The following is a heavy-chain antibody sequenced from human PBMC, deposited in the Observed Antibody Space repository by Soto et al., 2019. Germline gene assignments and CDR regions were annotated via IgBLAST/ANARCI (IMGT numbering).Heavy chain of an antibody. D-gene: IGHD3-9*01. J-gene: IGHJ2*01. CDR1: GGSFSGYY. CDR2: INDRGSI. CDR3: ARESHDILTGPPWVWYFDL. Sequence: QVQLQQWGAGPLRPLETLSLTCGVSGGSFSGYYWAWIRQSPGKGLEWIGEINDRGSINYNPSLKSRVSISVGTSQNPYSLNLRSVTAADTAVYYCARESHDILTGPPWVWYFDLWGRGTLVTVSS. V-gene: IGHV4-34*01.